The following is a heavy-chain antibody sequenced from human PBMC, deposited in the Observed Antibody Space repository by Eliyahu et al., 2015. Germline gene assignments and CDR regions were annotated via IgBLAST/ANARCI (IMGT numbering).Heavy chain of an antibody. Sequence: QVQLQESGPGLVKPSETLSLTCSXXGGSITSDXWSWIRQPPGKGLEWIGYINYSGNTKYNPSLKSRVTISLDTPENQFSLRLSSVTAADTAVYYCARDRNPYGPLLDWGQGTLVTVSS. CDR1: GGSITSDX. J-gene: IGHJ4*02. CDR2: INYSGNT. CDR3: ARDRNPYGPLLD. D-gene: IGHD4-17*01. V-gene: IGHV4-59*01.